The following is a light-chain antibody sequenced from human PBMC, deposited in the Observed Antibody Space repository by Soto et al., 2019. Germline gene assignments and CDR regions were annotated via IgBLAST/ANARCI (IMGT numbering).Light chain of an antibody. CDR1: SSNIGNNY. V-gene: IGLV1-51*01. J-gene: IGLJ3*02. Sequence: QSVLTQPPSVSAAPGQKVTISCSGSSSNIGNNYVSWYQQLPGTAPKLLIYHNINRPSGIPDRFSGSKSGTAAILGITGRQTGDEADYYCGTWDSSLSVWVFGGGTKLTVL. CDR3: GTWDSSLSVWV. CDR2: HNI.